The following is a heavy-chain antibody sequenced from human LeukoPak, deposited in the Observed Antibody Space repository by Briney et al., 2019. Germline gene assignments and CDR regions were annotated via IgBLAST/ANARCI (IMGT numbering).Heavy chain of an antibody. CDR3: ARAPAWELPIDY. V-gene: IGHV3-30*03. Sequence: GRSLRLSCAASGFTFSSYGMHWVRQAPGKGLEWVAVISYDGSNKYYADSVKGRFTISRDNSKNTLYLQMNSLRAEDTAVYYCARAPAWELPIDYWGQGTLVTVSS. D-gene: IGHD1-26*01. CDR1: GFTFSSYG. J-gene: IGHJ4*02. CDR2: ISYDGSNK.